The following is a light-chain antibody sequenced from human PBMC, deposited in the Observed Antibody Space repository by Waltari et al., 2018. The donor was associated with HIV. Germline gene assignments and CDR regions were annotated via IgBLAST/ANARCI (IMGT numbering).Light chain of an antibody. V-gene: IGLV2-8*01. Sequence: QSALTQPPSASGSPGQSVTISCTGTNRDVGGYNYVSWYQQHPGKAPKLMIYEVSKRPSWVPVRFSGSKSGNTASLTVSGLQAEDEAEYYCSSYTGSNNLVVFGGGTKLTVL. CDR3: SSYTGSNNLVV. CDR2: EVS. CDR1: NRDVGGYNY. J-gene: IGLJ3*02.